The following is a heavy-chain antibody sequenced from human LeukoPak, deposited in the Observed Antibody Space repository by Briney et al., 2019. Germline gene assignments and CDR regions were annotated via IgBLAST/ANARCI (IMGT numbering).Heavy chain of an antibody. CDR2: INQDGSEI. V-gene: IGHV3-7*01. D-gene: IGHD3-22*01. CDR3: ARDQGSMIVVRTTKWYFDL. CDR1: GFTFSNYW. J-gene: IGHJ2*01. Sequence: RGSLRLSCAASGFTFSNYWMSWVRQAPGKGLEWLANINQDGSEIYYVDSVKGRFTISRDNGKNSLYLQINSLRADDTAVYYCARDQGSMIVVRTTKWYFDLWGRGTLVTVSS.